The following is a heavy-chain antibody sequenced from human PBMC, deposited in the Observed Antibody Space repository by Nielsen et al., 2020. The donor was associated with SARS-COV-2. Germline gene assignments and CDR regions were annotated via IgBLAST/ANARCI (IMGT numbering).Heavy chain of an antibody. V-gene: IGHV3-21*04. CDR1: GFTFSSYS. CDR3: AKARGAAVAGPPGGFYFDY. D-gene: IGHD6-19*01. CDR2: ISSSSSYI. J-gene: IGHJ4*02. Sequence: GGSLRLSCAASGFTFSSYSMNWVRQAPGKGLEWVSSISSSSSYIYYADSVKGRFTISRDNSKNTLYLQMNSLRAEDTALYYCAKARGAAVAGPPGGFYFDYWGQGTLVTVSS.